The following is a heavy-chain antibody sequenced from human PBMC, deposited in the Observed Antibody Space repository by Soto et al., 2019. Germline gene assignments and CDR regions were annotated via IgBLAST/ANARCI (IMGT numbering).Heavy chain of an antibody. J-gene: IGHJ5*02. CDR1: GDSVSSNSAA. D-gene: IGHD3-10*01. V-gene: IGHV6-1*01. Sequence: SQTLSLTCAISGDSVSSNSAAWNWIRQSPSRGLEWLGRTYYRSKWYNDYAVSVKSRITINPDTSKNQFSLQLNSVTPEDTAVYYCARDRAFFGSISGWFDPWGQGTLVTVSS. CDR3: ARDRAFFGSISGWFDP. CDR2: TYYRSKWYN.